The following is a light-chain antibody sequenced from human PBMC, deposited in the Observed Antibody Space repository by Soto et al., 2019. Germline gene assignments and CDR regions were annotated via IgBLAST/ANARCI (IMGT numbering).Light chain of an antibody. CDR2: EVS. Sequence: QSALTQPASVSGSPGQSITISCTGTSSDIGYDNYVSWYQQHPGKAPKLIIYEVSDRPSGVSNRFSASKSGNTASLTISGLQAEDEADYYCSSYTTSDSYVFGTGTKVTVL. CDR3: SSYTTSDSYV. V-gene: IGLV2-14*01. CDR1: SSDIGYDNY. J-gene: IGLJ1*01.